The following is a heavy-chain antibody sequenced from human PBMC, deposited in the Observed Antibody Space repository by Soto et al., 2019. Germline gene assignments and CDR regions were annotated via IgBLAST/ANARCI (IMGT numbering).Heavy chain of an antibody. J-gene: IGHJ6*02. CDR3: AGTWIKAKYYYYGMDV. V-gene: IGHV1-69*13. D-gene: IGHD1-1*01. CDR2: IIPIFGTA. Sequence: SVKVSCKASGGTFSSYAISWVRQAPGQGLEWMGGIIPIFGTANYAQKFQGRVTITADESTSKAYMELSSLRSEDAAVYYCAGTWIKAKYYYYGMDVWGQGTTVTVSS. CDR1: GGTFSSYA.